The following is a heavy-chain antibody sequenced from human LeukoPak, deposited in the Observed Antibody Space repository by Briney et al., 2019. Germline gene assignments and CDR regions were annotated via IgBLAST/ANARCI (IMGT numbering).Heavy chain of an antibody. CDR2: IYHSGST. V-gene: IGHV4-4*02. CDR3: ARRPILSTGYIDFYYYYYMDV. Sequence: SETLSLTCAVSGGSISSSNWWSWVRQPPGKGLEWIGEIYHSGSTNYNPSLKSRVTISVDTSKNQFSLKLSSVTAADTAVYYCARRPILSTGYIDFYYYYYMDVWGKGTTVTISS. CDR1: GGSISSSNW. D-gene: IGHD3-9*01. J-gene: IGHJ6*03.